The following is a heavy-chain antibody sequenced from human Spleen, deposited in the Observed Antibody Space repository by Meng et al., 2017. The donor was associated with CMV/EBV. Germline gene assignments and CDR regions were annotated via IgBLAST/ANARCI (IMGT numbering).Heavy chain of an antibody. CDR3: ARDQASTPPGIDYFGMDV. D-gene: IGHD1-14*01. CDR1: GFTFSSYE. V-gene: IGHV3-48*03. J-gene: IGHJ6*02. Sequence: GGSLRLSCAASGFTFSSYEMNWVRQAPGKGLEWVSSINTDGRTIDYADSVKGRFTISRDNAKNSLDLQMNSLRVEDTALYYCARDQASTPPGIDYFGMDVWGQGTTVTVSS. CDR2: INTDGRTI.